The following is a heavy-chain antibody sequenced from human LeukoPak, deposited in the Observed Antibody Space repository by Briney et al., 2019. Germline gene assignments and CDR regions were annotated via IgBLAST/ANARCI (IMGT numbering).Heavy chain of an antibody. CDR2: ISAYNGNT. V-gene: IGHV1-18*01. CDR1: GYTFTSYG. J-gene: IGHJ4*02. Sequence: ASVKVSCKASGYTFTSYGISWVRQAPGQGLEWMGWISAYNGNTNYAQKLQGRVTMTTDTSTSTAYMELRSLRSDDTAMYYCAREVVVVVAAIGEEYYFDYWGQGTLVTVSS. CDR3: AREVVVVVAAIGEEYYFDY. D-gene: IGHD2-15*01.